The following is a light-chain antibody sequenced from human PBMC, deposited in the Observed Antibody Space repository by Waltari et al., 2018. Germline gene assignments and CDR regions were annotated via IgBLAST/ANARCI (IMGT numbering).Light chain of an antibody. CDR1: NSDVGSYNH. CDR3: CSYAGRITFVV. CDR2: EVT. Sequence: QSALTQPASVSGSPGQSITISCTGTNSDVGSYNHVSWYQQHPGKAPKLMIFEVTKRPSGVPNRFSGSKSGNTASLTISGLQVEDEADYYCCSYAGRITFVVFGGGTKLTVL. V-gene: IGLV2-23*02. J-gene: IGLJ2*01.